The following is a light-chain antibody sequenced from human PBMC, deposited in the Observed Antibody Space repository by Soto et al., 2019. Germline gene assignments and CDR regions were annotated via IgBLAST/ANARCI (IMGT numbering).Light chain of an antibody. CDR3: QQSYDIPRT. Sequence: DIQLTQSPSFLSASVGDRVTITCRASQGISNYLAWYRQKPGKAPKLLIYKASSLESGVPSRFSGSGSGTDFTLTISTLQPEDFATYYCQQSYDIPRTFGQGTRLEIK. J-gene: IGKJ5*01. CDR2: KAS. CDR1: QGISNY. V-gene: IGKV1-39*01.